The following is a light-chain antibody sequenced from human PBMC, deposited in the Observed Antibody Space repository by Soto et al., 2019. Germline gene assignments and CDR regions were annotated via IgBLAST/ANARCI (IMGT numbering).Light chain of an antibody. J-gene: IGLJ3*02. CDR1: SGHSSYD. Sequence: QLVLTQSPSASASLGASVKLTCTLSSGHSSYDIAWHQQQPEKGPRYLMKLNSDGSHSKGDGIPDRFSGSSSGAERYLTISSLQSEDEADYYCQTWGTGIPWVFGGGTQLTVL. V-gene: IGLV4-69*01. CDR2: LNSDGSH. CDR3: QTWGTGIPWV.